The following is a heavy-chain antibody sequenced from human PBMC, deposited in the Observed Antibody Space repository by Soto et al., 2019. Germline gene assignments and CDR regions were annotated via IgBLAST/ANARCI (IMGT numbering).Heavy chain of an antibody. CDR3: ARPRYDGSGTPFDH. V-gene: IGHV3-74*01. Sequence: EVQLVESGGDLVQPGGSLRLSCAASGFTFSSYWMHWVRQAPGKGLVWVSGINGDGKTATYADSVKGRFIISRDNAKNMLYLQMNSLTAEDTAVYYCARPRYDGSGTPFDHWGQGTLVTVSS. CDR2: INGDGKTA. CDR1: GFTFSSYW. D-gene: IGHD3-22*01. J-gene: IGHJ4*02.